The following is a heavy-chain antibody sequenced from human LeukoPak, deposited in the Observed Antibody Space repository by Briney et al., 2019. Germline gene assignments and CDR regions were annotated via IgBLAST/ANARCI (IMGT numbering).Heavy chain of an antibody. Sequence: GRSLRLSCAVSGFTFSAYYMSWIRQAPGKGLESLANIRKDGSEKYYVGSVKGRFTISRDNAKNYLFLQMNSLRVEDTAVYYCAKRYRWNGAYFDQWGQRALVTLSS. CDR1: GFTFSAYY. V-gene: IGHV3-7*01. D-gene: IGHD1-1*01. CDR3: AKRYRWNGAYFDQ. CDR2: IRKDGSEK. J-gene: IGHJ4*02.